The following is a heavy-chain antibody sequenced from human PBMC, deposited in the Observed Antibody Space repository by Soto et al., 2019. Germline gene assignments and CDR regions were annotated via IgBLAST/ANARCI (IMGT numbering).Heavy chain of an antibody. CDR1: GGSISSYY. J-gene: IGHJ4*02. CDR2: IYYSGST. Sequence: SETLSLTCTVSGGSISSYYWSWIRQPPGKGLEWIGYIYYSGSTNYNPSLKSRVTISVDTSKNQFSLKLSSVTAADTAVYYCARLYGGNSFEYWGQGTLVTVSS. V-gene: IGHV4-59*01. D-gene: IGHD4-17*01. CDR3: ARLYGGNSFEY.